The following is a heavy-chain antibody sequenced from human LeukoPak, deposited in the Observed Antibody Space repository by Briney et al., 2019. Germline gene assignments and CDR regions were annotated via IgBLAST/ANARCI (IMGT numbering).Heavy chain of an antibody. D-gene: IGHD5-24*01. CDR2: IYHSGST. CDR1: GYSIRSGDY. J-gene: IGHJ5*02. Sequence: PSETLSLTCTVSGYSIRSGDYWGWIRQPPGKGLEWIGNIYHSGSTYYNPSLKSRVIISVDTSKNQFSLKLSSVTAADTAVYYCARDRLQLQSWGQGTLVTVSS. CDR3: ARDRLQLQS. V-gene: IGHV4-38-2*02.